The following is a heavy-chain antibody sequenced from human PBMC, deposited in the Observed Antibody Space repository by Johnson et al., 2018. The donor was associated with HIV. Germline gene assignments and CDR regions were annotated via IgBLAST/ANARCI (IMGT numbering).Heavy chain of an antibody. CDR2: ISGSDK. CDR3: AKGRGYDYDALDF. D-gene: IGHD5-12*01. J-gene: IGHJ3*01. CDR1: GFTFSDSY. Sequence: QVQLVESGGGWVKPGGSLSLSCAASGFTFSDSYMNWIRQAPGKGLEWVSYISGSDKYHADSVKGRFTISRDSSKNTLYLQMSSLRAEDTAVYYCAKGRGYDYDALDFWGQGTMVTVSS. V-gene: IGHV3-11*01.